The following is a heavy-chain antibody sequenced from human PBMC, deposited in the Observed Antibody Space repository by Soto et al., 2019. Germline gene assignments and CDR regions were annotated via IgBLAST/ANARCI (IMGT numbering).Heavy chain of an antibody. CDR3: AKDVHFDWLLQY. CDR2: ISGSGGST. J-gene: IGHJ4*02. D-gene: IGHD3-9*01. V-gene: IGHV3-23*01. CDR1: GFTFSSYA. Sequence: GGSLKLSCAASGFTFSSYAMSWVRQAPGKGLEWVSAISGSGGSTYYADSVKGRFTISRDNSKNTLYLQMNSLRAEDTAVYYCAKDVHFDWLLQYWGQGTLVTVSS.